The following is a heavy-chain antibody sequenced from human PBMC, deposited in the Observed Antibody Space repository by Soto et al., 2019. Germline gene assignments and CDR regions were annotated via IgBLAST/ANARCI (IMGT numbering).Heavy chain of an antibody. CDR2: TYYRSKWYN. CDR1: GDSVSSNSAA. CDR3: ARVEHIDDGSFHX. Sequence: SQTLSLTCSISGDSVSSNSAAWNWIRQSPSIGLECLGRTYYRSKWYNDYAVSVKSRITITPDTSKNQFTLQLNSVTPEDTAVYYCARVEHIDDGSFHXWGQVTRVTVSX. J-gene: IGHJ4*02. V-gene: IGHV6-1*01.